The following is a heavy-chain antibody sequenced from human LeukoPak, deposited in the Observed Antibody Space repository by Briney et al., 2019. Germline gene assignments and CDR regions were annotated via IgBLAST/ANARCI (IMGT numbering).Heavy chain of an antibody. J-gene: IGHJ4*02. CDR3: ARDRTSRGYSYGVDY. CDR2: IRRRGYGGTI. CDR1: GFTFGDYA. Sequence: GSLRLSCTGSGFTFGDYAMSWVRQAPGKGLEWVGFIRRRGYGGTIEYAASVRGRSTISRDDSKSIAYLQMNSLKAEDTAVYYCARDRTSRGYSYGVDYWGQGTLVTVSS. D-gene: IGHD5-18*01. V-gene: IGHV3-49*04.